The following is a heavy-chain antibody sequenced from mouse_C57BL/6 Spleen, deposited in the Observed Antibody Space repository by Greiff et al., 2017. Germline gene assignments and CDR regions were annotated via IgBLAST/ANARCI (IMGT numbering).Heavy chain of an antibody. Sequence: EVHLVESEGGLVQPGSSMKLSCTASGFTFSDYYMAWVRQVPEKGLEWVANINYDGSSTYYLDSLKSRFIISRDNAKNILYLQMSSLKSEDTATYYCARAQTGTIFAYWGQGTLVTVSA. CDR3: ARAQTGTIFAY. J-gene: IGHJ3*01. CDR1: GFTFSDYY. D-gene: IGHD4-1*01. V-gene: IGHV5-16*01. CDR2: INYDGSST.